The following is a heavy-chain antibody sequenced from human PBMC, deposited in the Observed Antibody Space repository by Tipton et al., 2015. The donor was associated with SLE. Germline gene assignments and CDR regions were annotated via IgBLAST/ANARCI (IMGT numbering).Heavy chain of an antibody. Sequence: TLSLTRAVSGGSISSGGYSWSWIRQPPGKGLEWIGYIYHSGSTYYNPSLKSRVTISVDRSKNQFSLKLSSVTAADTAVYYCARGVTGTRGAFDYWGQGTLVTVSS. V-gene: IGHV4-30-2*01. CDR1: GGSISSGGYS. CDR3: ARGVTGTRGAFDY. J-gene: IGHJ4*02. D-gene: IGHD1-7*01. CDR2: IYHSGST.